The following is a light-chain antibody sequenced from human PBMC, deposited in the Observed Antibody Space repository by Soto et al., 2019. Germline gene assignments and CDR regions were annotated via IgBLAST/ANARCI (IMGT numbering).Light chain of an antibody. CDR3: QQYSDWWT. CDR2: GAS. CDR1: QSVSSN. V-gene: IGKV3-15*01. Sequence: EIVMTQSPATLSVSPGERATLSCRASQSVSSNLAWYQQKPGQAPRLLIYGASTRATGIPARFSGGGSATEFTLTDSSLQSEDFAVYYCQQYSDWWTFGQGTKVEIK. J-gene: IGKJ1*01.